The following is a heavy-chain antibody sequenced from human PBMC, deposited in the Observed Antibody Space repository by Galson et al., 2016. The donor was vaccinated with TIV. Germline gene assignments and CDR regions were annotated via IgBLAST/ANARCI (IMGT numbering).Heavy chain of an antibody. Sequence: SVKVSCKASGGTFNSYGISWVRQAPGQGLQWMGGIIPVFGTTKYSQDFQGRVAVTADESTGTAYMERRVLRFDDTAVYFCARSRGYSYGYVDPWGQGTLVTVSA. CDR2: IIPVFGTT. CDR1: GGTFNSYG. V-gene: IGHV1-69*13. D-gene: IGHD5-18*01. CDR3: ARSRGYSYGYVDP. J-gene: IGHJ5*02.